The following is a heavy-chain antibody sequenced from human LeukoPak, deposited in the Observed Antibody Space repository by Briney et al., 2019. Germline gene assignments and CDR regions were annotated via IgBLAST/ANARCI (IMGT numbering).Heavy chain of an antibody. CDR3: ARAQRPSEVGSGWYPFPFDY. CDR2: ISSSSSYI. CDR1: GFTFSSYS. D-gene: IGHD6-19*01. J-gene: IGHJ4*02. V-gene: IGHV3-21*01. Sequence: GGSLRLSCAASGFTFSSYSMNWVRQAPGKGLEWVSSISSSSSYIYYADSVKGRFTISRDNAKNSLYLQMNSLRAEDTAVYYCARAQRPSEVGSGWYPFPFDYWGQGTLVTVSS.